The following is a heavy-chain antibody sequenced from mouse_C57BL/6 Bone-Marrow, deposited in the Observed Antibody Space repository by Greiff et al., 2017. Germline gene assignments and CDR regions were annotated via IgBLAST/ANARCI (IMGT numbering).Heavy chain of an antibody. J-gene: IGHJ1*03. V-gene: IGHV1-85*01. CDR3: ARDYGSSYWYFDV. Sequence: QVQLQQSGPELVKPGASVKLSCKASGYTFTSYDINWVKQRPGQGLEWIGWISPRDGSTKYNEKFKGKVTLTVDTSSSTAYMELHSLTSEDAAVYFCARDYGSSYWYFDVWGTGTTVTVSS. CDR2: ISPRDGST. CDR1: GYTFTSYD. D-gene: IGHD1-1*01.